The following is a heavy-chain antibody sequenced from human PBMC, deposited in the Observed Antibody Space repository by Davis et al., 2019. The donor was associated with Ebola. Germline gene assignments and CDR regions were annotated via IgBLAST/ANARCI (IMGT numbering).Heavy chain of an antibody. D-gene: IGHD5-24*01. CDR1: GYTFSDYY. V-gene: IGHV1-2*02. Sequence: ASVKVSCKASGYTFSDYYIHWVRQAPGQGLEWMGWINPNSGGTNYAQKFQGRVTMTRDMSISTAYMELSRLRSDDTAVYYCARDGGVDGYNYNPPDYWGQGTLVTVSS. CDR2: INPNSGGT. CDR3: ARDGGVDGYNYNPPDY. J-gene: IGHJ4*02.